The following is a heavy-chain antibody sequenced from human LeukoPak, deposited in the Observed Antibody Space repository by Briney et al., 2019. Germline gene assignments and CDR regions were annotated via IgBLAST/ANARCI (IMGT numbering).Heavy chain of an antibody. J-gene: IGHJ3*02. Sequence: GASVKVSCKASGYTFTSYGISWVRQAPGQGLEWMGWSSAYNGNTNYAQKLQGRVTMTTDTSTSTAYMELSSLTSEDTAVYYCTRDLRVTPGADDAFDIWGQGTMVTVSS. CDR2: SSAYNGNT. CDR3: TRDLRVTPGADDAFDI. CDR1: GYTFTSYG. D-gene: IGHD5-18*01. V-gene: IGHV1-18*01.